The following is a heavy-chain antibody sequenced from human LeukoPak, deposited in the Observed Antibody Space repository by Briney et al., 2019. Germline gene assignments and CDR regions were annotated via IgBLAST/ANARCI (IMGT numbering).Heavy chain of an antibody. Sequence: GGSLRLSCAASGFTFSSYWMSWVRQAPGKGLEWVANIKQDGSEKYYVDSVKGRFTISRDNAKNSLYLQMNSLRAEDTAVYYCAREADCSGGSCYEEFFDIWGQGTMVTVSS. CDR3: AREADCSGGSCYEEFFDI. CDR2: IKQDGSEK. D-gene: IGHD2-15*01. CDR1: GFTFSSYW. V-gene: IGHV3-7*01. J-gene: IGHJ3*02.